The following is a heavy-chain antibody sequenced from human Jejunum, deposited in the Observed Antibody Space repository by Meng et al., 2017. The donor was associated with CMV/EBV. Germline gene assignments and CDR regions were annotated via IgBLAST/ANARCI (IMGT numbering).Heavy chain of an antibody. D-gene: IGHD3-3*01. Sequence: YTMHWVRQAPGEGLEWVAVISYDGSRENYADSVKGRFTISRDNSKNTLYLQINSLRTGDTAVYYCARDSQPPSTYDFWSYNIFDPWGQGTLVTVSS. V-gene: IGHV3-30-3*01. CDR1: YT. CDR3: ARDSQPPSTYDFWSYNIFDP. CDR2: ISYDGSRE. J-gene: IGHJ5*02.